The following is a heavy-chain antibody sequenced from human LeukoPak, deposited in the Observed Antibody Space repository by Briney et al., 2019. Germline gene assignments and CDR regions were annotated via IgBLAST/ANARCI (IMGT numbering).Heavy chain of an antibody. J-gene: IGHJ5*02. CDR3: ARVGYYGWGSYESLDL. CDR2: SQNSGSS. CDR1: GGSINSYH. Sequence: PSETLSLTCTVSGGSINSYHWSWIRQPPGKGLEWIGNSQNSGSSNYNPSLKSRVTISKDTSKNRLSLNLSSVTAADTAVYYCARVGYYGWGSYESLDLWGQGTLVTVSS. D-gene: IGHD3-10*01. V-gene: IGHV4-59*01.